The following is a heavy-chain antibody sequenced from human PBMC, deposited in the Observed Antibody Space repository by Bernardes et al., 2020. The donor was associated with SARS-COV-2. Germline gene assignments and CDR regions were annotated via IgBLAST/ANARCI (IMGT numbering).Heavy chain of an antibody. D-gene: IGHD1-1*01. Sequence: SEPLSLTCTVSGGSFNNYYWSWIRQPAGNGLEWIGRIYTSGRTHYNPSLKSRLTMSVDTSKNQFSLNLSSVTAADTAVYYCARQLAGGDYFDYWGQGTLVTVSS. CDR3: ARQLAGGDYFDY. CDR1: GGSFNNYY. J-gene: IGHJ4*02. V-gene: IGHV4-4*07. CDR2: IYTSGRT.